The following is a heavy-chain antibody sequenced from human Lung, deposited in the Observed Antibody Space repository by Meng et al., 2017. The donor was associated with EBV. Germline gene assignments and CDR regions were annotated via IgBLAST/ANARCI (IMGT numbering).Heavy chain of an antibody. J-gene: IGHJ4*02. Sequence: LQEWDPGSLKPYTTLSLNLSCTGDLIRGGGYYWSWIRQHPGKGLEWIGYIYYSGSTFYSPSLKSRATLSVDKSKKQFSLKLNSVTAADTAVYYCARLRLVWMFDYWGQGALVTVSS. CDR3: ARLRLVWMFDY. D-gene: IGHD6-19*01. V-gene: IGHV4-31*02. CDR1: GDLIRGGGYY. CDR2: IYYSGST.